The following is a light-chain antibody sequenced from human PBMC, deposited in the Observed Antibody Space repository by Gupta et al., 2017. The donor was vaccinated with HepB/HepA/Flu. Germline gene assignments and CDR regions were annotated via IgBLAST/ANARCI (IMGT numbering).Light chain of an antibody. CDR3: QHRVNWPLA. Sequence: EIVLTQSPATLSLSPGERATLSCRASQSVGTYLAWYQHKPGQAPKLLIYDASNRAAGIPARFSGGGSGTDFTLTISSREPEDFAVYYCQHRVNWPLAFGQGTKMEIK. V-gene: IGKV3-11*01. CDR2: DAS. J-gene: IGKJ2*01. CDR1: QSVGTY.